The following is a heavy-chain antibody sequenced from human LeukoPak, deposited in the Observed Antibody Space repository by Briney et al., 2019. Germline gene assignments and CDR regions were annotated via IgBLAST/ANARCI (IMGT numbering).Heavy chain of an antibody. V-gene: IGHV3-30*18. D-gene: IGHD4-17*01. CDR3: AKDREDDYGDYYFDY. CDR2: ISYDGSNK. CDR1: GFTFSSYG. Sequence: GRSLRLSCAASGFTFSSYGMHWVRQAPGKGLEWVAVISYDGSNKYYADSVKGRFTISRDNSKNTLYLQMNSLRAEDTAVYYCAKDREDDYGDYYFDYWGQGTLVTVSS. J-gene: IGHJ4*02.